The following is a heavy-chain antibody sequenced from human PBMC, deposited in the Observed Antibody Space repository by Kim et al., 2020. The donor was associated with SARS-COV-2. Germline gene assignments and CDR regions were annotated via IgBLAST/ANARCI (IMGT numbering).Heavy chain of an antibody. CDR3: ASGWTRFY. CDR1: GYTFTDHN. V-gene: IGHV1-2*06. CDR2: ITPKSGDT. Sequence: ASVKVSCKASGYTFTDHNMNWVRQAPGQGLEWIGRITPKSGDTNYAQKFQGRVTVTRNTSINTAYMELNSLTSDDTAVYYCASGWTRFYWGQGTLVTVSS. J-gene: IGHJ4*02.